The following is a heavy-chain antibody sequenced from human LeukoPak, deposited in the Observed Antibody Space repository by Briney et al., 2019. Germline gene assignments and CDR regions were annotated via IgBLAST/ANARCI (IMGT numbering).Heavy chain of an antibody. Sequence: GGSLRLSCAASGFTFSNAWMSWVRQAPGKGLEWVGRIKSKTDGGTTDYAAPVKGRFTISRDDSKNTLYLQMNSLRAEDTAVYYCGRRDTAMVKGYFDYWGQGTLVTVSS. J-gene: IGHJ4*02. D-gene: IGHD5-18*01. CDR3: GRRDTAMVKGYFDY. CDR2: IKSKTDGGTT. CDR1: GFTFSNAW. V-gene: IGHV3-15*01.